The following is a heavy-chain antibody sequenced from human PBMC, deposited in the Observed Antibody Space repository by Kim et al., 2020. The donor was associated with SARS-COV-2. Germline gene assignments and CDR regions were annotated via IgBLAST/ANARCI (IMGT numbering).Heavy chain of an antibody. CDR1: GGSISSSSYY. D-gene: IGHD2-15*01. J-gene: IGHJ4*02. CDR3: ASGPGGLVVLVYREFDY. CDR2: IYYSGST. Sequence: SETLSLTCTVSGGSISSSSYYWGWIRQPPGKGLEWIGSIYYSGSTYYNPSLKSRVTISVDTSKNQFSLKLSSVTAADTAVYYCASGPGGLVVLVYREFDYWGQGTLVTVSS. V-gene: IGHV4-39*01.